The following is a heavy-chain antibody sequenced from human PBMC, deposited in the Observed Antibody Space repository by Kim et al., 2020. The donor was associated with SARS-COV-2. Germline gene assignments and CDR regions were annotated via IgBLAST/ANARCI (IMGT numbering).Heavy chain of an antibody. CDR1: GFTFSSYA. CDR2: IYSGGSST. J-gene: IGHJ6*02. V-gene: IGHV3-23*03. D-gene: IGHD3-10*01. CDR3: AKDRWQFYGPGLPYGMDV. Sequence: GGSLRLSCAASGFTFSSYAMSWVRQAPGKGLEWVSVIYSGGSSTYYADSVKGRFTISRDNSKNTLYLQMNSLRAEDTAVYYCAKDRWQFYGPGLPYGMDVWGQGTTVTVSS.